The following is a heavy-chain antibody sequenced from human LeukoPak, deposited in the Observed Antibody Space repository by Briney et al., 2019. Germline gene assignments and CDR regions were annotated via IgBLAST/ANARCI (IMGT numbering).Heavy chain of an antibody. D-gene: IGHD1-20*01. Sequence: HRASVKVSCKTSGYTFTSYPMHWVRQAPGQGLEWMGWINFVNGNTKYSQKFQGRVTITRDTSASTAYMELSGLRSEDTAVYYCTRENNWTPDYWGQGTLVTVSS. J-gene: IGHJ4*02. CDR1: GYTFTSYP. CDR2: INFVNGNT. CDR3: TRENNWTPDY. V-gene: IGHV1-3*01.